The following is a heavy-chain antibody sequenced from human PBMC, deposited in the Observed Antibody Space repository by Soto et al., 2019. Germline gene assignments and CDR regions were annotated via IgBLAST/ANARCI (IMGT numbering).Heavy chain of an antibody. CDR3: AKARYYYDSSGYREFDY. CDR1: GFTFSSYG. J-gene: IGHJ4*02. CDR2: ISYDGSNK. V-gene: IGHV3-30*18. Sequence: PGGSLRLSCAASGFTFSSYGMHWVRQAPGKGLEWVAVISYDGSNKYYADSVKGRFTISRDNSKNTLYLQMNSLRAEDTAVYYCAKARYYYDSSGYREFDYWGQGTLVTVSS. D-gene: IGHD3-22*01.